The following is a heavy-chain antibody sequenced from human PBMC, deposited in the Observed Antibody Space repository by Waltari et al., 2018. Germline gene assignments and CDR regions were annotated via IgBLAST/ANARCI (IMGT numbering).Heavy chain of an antibody. Sequence: QVQLVQSGAEVKKPGASVKVSCKASGYTFTGYYMHWVRQAPGQGLEWMGRINPNSGGTNYAQKFQGRVTMTRDTSISTAYMELSRLRSDDTAVYYCAREALVNEPQRGGYSSSWYAGWGQGTLVTVSS. D-gene: IGHD6-13*01. CDR3: AREALVNEPQRGGYSSSWYAG. CDR1: GYTFTGYY. CDR2: INPNSGGT. V-gene: IGHV1-2*06. J-gene: IGHJ4*02.